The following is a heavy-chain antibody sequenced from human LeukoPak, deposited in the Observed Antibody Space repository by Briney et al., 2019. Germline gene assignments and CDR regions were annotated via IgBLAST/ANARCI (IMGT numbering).Heavy chain of an antibody. V-gene: IGHV4-59*01. Sequence: PSETLSLTCTVSGGSISSYHWSWIRQPPGKGLEWIGYIYYSGSTNYNPSLKSRVTISVDTSKNQFSLKLSSVTAADTAVYYCARSKGIAAAGTVPYFDYWGQGTLVTVSS. CDR3: ARSKGIAAAGTVPYFDY. CDR2: IYYSGST. CDR1: GGSISSYH. D-gene: IGHD6-13*01. J-gene: IGHJ4*02.